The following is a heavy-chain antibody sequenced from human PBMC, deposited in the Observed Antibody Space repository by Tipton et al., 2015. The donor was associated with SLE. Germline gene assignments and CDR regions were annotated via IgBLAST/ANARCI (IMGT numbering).Heavy chain of an antibody. CDR3: AREGTIFGVLDY. CDR2: IYASGST. Sequence: GLVKPSETLSLTCTVSDGSISDYYWTWIRQPAGEGLEWIGRIYASGSTNYNPSLRSRAAMSVDTSKNQFSLKLSSVTAADTAVYYCAREGTIFGVLDYWGQGTLVTVSS. J-gene: IGHJ4*02. CDR1: DGSISDYY. V-gene: IGHV4-4*07. D-gene: IGHD3-3*01.